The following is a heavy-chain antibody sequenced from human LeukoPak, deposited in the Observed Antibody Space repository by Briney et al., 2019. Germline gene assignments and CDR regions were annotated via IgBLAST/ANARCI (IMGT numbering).Heavy chain of an antibody. CDR3: ARERWLPH. V-gene: IGHV3-7*01. D-gene: IGHD3-10*01. Sequence: GGSLRLSCAASGFTFSSYAMDWVRQAPGKGLEWVANIKEDGSEKYYVDSVKGRFTISRDNAENSLYLQMNSLRAEDTAVYYCARERWLPHWGQGTLVTVSS. CDR1: GFTFSSYA. CDR2: IKEDGSEK. J-gene: IGHJ4*02.